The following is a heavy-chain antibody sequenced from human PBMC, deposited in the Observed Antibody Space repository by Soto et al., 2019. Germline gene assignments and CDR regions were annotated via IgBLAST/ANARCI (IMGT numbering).Heavy chain of an antibody. V-gene: IGHV3-74*01. D-gene: IGHD3-10*01. CDR2: INSDGSST. CDR3: AGAALGFGELPVEYYYGMDA. CDR1: GFTFSSYW. J-gene: IGHJ6*02. Sequence: PGGSLRLSCAASGFTFSSYWMHWVRQAPGKGLVWVSRINSDGSSTSYADSVKGRFTISRDNAKNTLYLQMNSLRAEDTAVYYCAGAALGFGELPVEYYYGMDAWGQGTTVTVSS.